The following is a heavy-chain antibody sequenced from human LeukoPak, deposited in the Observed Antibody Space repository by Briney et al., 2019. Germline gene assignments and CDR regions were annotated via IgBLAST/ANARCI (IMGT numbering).Heavy chain of an antibody. CDR2: IYTSGST. V-gene: IGHV4-4*07. Sequence: LETLSLTCTVSGGSISSYYWSWIRQPAGKGLEWIGRIYTSGSTNYNPSLKSRVTMSVGTSKNQFSLKVSSVTAADTAVYYCARDRWYSSSWYYFEYWGQGTLVTVSS. CDR3: ARDRWYSSSWYYFEY. J-gene: IGHJ4*02. D-gene: IGHD6-13*01. CDR1: GGSISSYY.